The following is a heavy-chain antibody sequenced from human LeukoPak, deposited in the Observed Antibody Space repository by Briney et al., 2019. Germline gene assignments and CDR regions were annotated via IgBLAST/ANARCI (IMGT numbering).Heavy chain of an antibody. CDR3: ARAFDDYSNQMPYYYYYMDV. Sequence: PGGSLRLSCAASGFTFSSYSMNWVRQAPGKGLEWVSSISSSSSYIYYADSVKGRFTISRDNAKNSLSLQMNSLRAEDTAVYYCARAFDDYSNQMPYYYYYMDVWGKGTTVTVSS. CDR2: ISSSSSYI. D-gene: IGHD4-11*01. CDR1: GFTFSSYS. J-gene: IGHJ6*03. V-gene: IGHV3-21*01.